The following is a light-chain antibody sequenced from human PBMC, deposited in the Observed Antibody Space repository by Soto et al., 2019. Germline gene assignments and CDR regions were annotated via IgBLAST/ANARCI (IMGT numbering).Light chain of an antibody. CDR1: SSDVGSYNL. CDR3: CSYAADVV. V-gene: IGLV2-23*01. J-gene: IGLJ2*01. Sequence: QSALTQPASVSGSPGQSITLSCTGTSSDVGSYNLVSWYQQHPGKAPKLMIYEGSKRPSGVSNRFSGSKSGNTASLTISGLQAEDEADYYCCSYAADVVFGGGTKVTVL. CDR2: EGS.